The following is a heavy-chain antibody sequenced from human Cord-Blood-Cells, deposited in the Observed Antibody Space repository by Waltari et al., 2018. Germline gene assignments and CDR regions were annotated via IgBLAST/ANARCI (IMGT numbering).Heavy chain of an antibody. Sequence: QVQLVQSGAEVKKPGSSVQVSCKASGGTFSRYAISRVRQAPGQGLEWMGGIIPIFGTANYAQKFQGRVTITADESTSTAYMELSSLRSEDTAVYYCARAIAVAGLDVYYFDYWGQGTLVTVSS. CDR3: ARAIAVAGLDVYYFDY. CDR1: GGTFSRYA. CDR2: IIPIFGTA. D-gene: IGHD6-19*01. V-gene: IGHV1-69*01. J-gene: IGHJ4*02.